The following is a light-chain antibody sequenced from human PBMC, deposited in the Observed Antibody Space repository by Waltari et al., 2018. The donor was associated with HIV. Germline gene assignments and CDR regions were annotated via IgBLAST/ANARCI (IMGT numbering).Light chain of an antibody. V-gene: IGLV1-40*01. J-gene: IGLJ2*01. CDR3: QSYDSNLSGL. CDR1: RSNIRAGYD. Sequence: QSELTQPPSVSAAPGQRVTISCTGSRSNIRAGYDGHWYQPVPGRAPKVVIYGNSNRPSGVPDRFSGSKSGSSASLVITGLQSEDEADYYCQSYDSNLSGLFGGGTKVTVL. CDR2: GNS.